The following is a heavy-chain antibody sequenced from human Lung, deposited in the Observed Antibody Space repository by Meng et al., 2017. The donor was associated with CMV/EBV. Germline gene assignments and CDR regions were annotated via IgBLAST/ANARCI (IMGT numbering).Heavy chain of an antibody. J-gene: IGHJ4*02. CDR3: AKAGYSSSWYVFDY. Sequence: SXAASGFTFSSYVMTWVRQAPGKGLEWVSGIGPSGGNTYYADSVKGRFTISRDNSRNTLYLQMNGLRAEDTAVYYCAKAGYSSSWYVFDYWSQGTLVTVSS. CDR2: IGPSGGNT. D-gene: IGHD6-13*01. V-gene: IGHV3-23*01. CDR1: GFTFSSYV.